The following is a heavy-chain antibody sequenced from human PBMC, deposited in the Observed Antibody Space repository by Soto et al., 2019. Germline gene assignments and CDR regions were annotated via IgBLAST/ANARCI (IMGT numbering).Heavy chain of an antibody. Sequence: QLQLQESGPGLVKPSETLSLTCTVSGGSISSSSYCWGWIRQPPGKGLEWIGSIYYSGSTYYNPSLKSRVTISVDTSKNQFSLKLSSVTAADTAVYYCARHRIFGVASHWFDPWGQGTLVTVSS. CDR1: GGSISSSSYC. CDR2: IYYSGST. V-gene: IGHV4-39*01. CDR3: ARHRIFGVASHWFDP. J-gene: IGHJ5*02. D-gene: IGHD3-3*01.